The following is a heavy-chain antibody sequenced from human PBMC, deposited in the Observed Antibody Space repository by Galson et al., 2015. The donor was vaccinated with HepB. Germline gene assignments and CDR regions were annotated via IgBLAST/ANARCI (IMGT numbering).Heavy chain of an antibody. CDR2: IKQDGSAK. V-gene: IGHV3-7*03. Sequence: SLRLSCAVSGFTFSSYWMSWVRQAPGKGLEWVANIKQDGSAKNYADSVKGRFTISRDNAKNSLSLQMNSLRAEDTAVYYCARNSRWGQGTLVSVSS. J-gene: IGHJ4*02. CDR1: GFTFSSYW. D-gene: IGHD4-11*01. CDR3: ARNSR.